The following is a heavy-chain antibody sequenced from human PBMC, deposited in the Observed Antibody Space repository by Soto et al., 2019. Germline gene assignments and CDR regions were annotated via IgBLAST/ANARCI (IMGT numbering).Heavy chain of an antibody. D-gene: IGHD6-19*01. CDR1: GGSFSDYH. CDR3: ERGRWEYSSSWFDP. Sequence: SETLSLTCAVYGGSFSDYHCSWIRQPPGKGLEWIGEINHSGSTNYNPSLKSRVNISVDTSKKYFSLKLSSVAAADTDVYYCERGRWEYSSSWFDPWGQGTLVTVTS. J-gene: IGHJ5*02. V-gene: IGHV4-34*01. CDR2: INHSGST.